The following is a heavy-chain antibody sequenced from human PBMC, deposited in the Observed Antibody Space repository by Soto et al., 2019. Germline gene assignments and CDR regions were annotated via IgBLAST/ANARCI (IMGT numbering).Heavy chain of an antibody. CDR1: GYTFNTYG. J-gene: IGHJ5*02. V-gene: IGHV1-18*01. CDR2: ISASDGKT. CDR3: ARDPHEFWTSYWFDP. D-gene: IGHD3-3*01. Sequence: ASVKVSCKTSGYTFNTYGINWVRQAPGQGLELMGWISASDGKTTYAEKFQGRVTLTTDTSTSTAYMELRSLRSDDTAIYYCARDPHEFWTSYWFDPWGQGTPVTVSS.